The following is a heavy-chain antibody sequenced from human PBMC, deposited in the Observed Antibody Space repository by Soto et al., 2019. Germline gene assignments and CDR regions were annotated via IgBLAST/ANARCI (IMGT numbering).Heavy chain of an antibody. CDR2: ISYDGSNK. Sequence: PGGSLRLSCAASGFTFSSYAMHWVRQAPGKGLEWVAVISYDGSNKYYADSVKGRFTISRDNSKNTLYLQMNSLRAEDTAVYYCARDVSVVVVAATISRYFDLWGRGTLVTVSS. CDR1: GFTFSSYA. D-gene: IGHD2-15*01. J-gene: IGHJ2*01. CDR3: ARDVSVVVVAATISRYFDL. V-gene: IGHV3-30-3*01.